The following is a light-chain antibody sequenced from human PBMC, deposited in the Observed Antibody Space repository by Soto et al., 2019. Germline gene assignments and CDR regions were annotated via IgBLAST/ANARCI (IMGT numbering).Light chain of an antibody. V-gene: IGLV2-11*01. CDR3: CSYAGSYTFWV. CDR2: DVS. Sequence: QSVLTQPRSVSGSPGQSVTISCTGTSSDIGGYNYVSWYQQHPGKAPKLMIYDVSKRPSGVPDRCSGSKSGDTASLPISWPQAEDEADYFCCSYAGSYTFWVFGGGTKLTVL. CDR1: SSDIGGYNY. J-gene: IGLJ3*02.